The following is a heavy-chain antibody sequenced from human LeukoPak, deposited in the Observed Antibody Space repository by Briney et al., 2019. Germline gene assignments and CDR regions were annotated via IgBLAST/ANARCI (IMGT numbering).Heavy chain of an antibody. CDR1: GGSISSSSYY. Sequence: SETLSLTCTVSGGSISSSSYYWGWIRQPPGTGLEWIGSIYYSGSTYYNPSLKSRVTISVDTSKNQFSLKLSSVTAADTAVYYCARGSYDSSGYYSEYWGQGTLVTVSS. J-gene: IGHJ4*02. CDR2: IYYSGST. D-gene: IGHD3-22*01. CDR3: ARGSYDSSGYYSEY. V-gene: IGHV4-39*01.